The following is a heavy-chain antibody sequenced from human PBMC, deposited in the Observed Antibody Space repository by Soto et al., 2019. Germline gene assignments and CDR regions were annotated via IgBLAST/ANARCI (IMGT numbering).Heavy chain of an antibody. Sequence: QVQLVESGGGVVQPGRSLRLSCAASGFTFSSYGMHWVRQAPGKGLEWVAGISYDGSNKYYADSVKGRFTISRDNSKNTLYLQMNSLRAEDTAVYYCAKAPLWFGESYYYGMDVWGQGTTVTVSS. V-gene: IGHV3-30*18. CDR3: AKAPLWFGESYYYGMDV. J-gene: IGHJ6*02. D-gene: IGHD3-10*01. CDR2: ISYDGSNK. CDR1: GFTFSSYG.